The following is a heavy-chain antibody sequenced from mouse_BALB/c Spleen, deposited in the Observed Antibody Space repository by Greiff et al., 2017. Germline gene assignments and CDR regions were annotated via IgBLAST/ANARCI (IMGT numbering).Heavy chain of an antibody. V-gene: IGHV14-1*02. CDR1: GFNIKDYY. CDR2: IDPANGNT. Sequence: VQLQQSGAELVRPGALVKLSCKASGFNIKDYYMHWVKQRPEQGLEWIGWIDPANGNTIYDPKFQGKASITADTSSNTAYLQLSSLTSEDTAVYYCAPNCYGRRAGFAYWGQGTLVTVSA. D-gene: IGHD1-1*01. CDR3: APNCYGRRAGFAY. J-gene: IGHJ3*01.